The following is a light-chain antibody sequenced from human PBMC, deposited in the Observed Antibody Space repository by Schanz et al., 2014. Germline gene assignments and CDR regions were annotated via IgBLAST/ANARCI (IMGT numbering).Light chain of an antibody. CDR2: DVS. CDR1: SSDVGGYNY. Sequence: QSALTQPPSASGSPGQSVTFSCTGTSSDVGGYNYVSWYQQHPGKAPKLMIYDVSNRPSGVSNRFSGSKSGNTASLTISGLQAEDEADYYCSSYTSSSTWVFGGGTKLTVL. CDR3: SSYTSSSTWV. J-gene: IGLJ3*02. V-gene: IGLV2-14*01.